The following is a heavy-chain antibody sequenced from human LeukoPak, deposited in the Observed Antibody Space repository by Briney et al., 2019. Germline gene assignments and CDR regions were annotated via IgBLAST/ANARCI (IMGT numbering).Heavy chain of an antibody. CDR1: GFTVSSNY. CDR3: AKDITYYDSSGYWSVVY. J-gene: IGHJ4*02. CDR2: IYSGGST. Sequence: GGSLRLSCAASGFTVSSNYMSWVRQAPGKGLEWVSVIYSGGSTYYADSVKGRFTISRDNSKNTLYLQMNSLRAEDTAVYYCAKDITYYDSSGYWSVVYWGQGTLVTVSS. V-gene: IGHV3-66*01. D-gene: IGHD3-22*01.